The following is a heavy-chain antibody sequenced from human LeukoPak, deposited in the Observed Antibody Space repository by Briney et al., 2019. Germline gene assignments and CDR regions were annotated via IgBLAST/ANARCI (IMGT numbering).Heavy chain of an antibody. CDR3: ARRVMAAAGSNWFDP. CDR1: GFTFSDHY. V-gene: IGHV3-11*06. CDR2: ISSSSSYT. D-gene: IGHD6-13*01. Sequence: GGSLRLSCAASGFTFSDHYMSWIRQAPGKGLEWVSYISSSSSYTNYADSVKGRFTISRDNAKNSLYLQMNSLRAEDTAVYYCARRVMAAAGSNWFDPWGQGTLVTVSS. J-gene: IGHJ5*02.